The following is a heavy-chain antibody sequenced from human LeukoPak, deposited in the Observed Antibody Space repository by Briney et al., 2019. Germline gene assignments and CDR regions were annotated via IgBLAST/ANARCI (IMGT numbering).Heavy chain of an antibody. CDR1: GFTFSSYS. D-gene: IGHD4-17*01. Sequence: GGSLRLSCAASGFTFSSYSMNWVRQAPGKGLEWVSGISWNSGPIAYADSVKGRFTISRDNTKNSLYLQMNSLRTEDTALYYCAKGGVSTVTNDAFHIWGQGTMVTVSS. V-gene: IGHV3-9*01. CDR3: AKGGVSTVTNDAFHI. J-gene: IGHJ3*02. CDR2: ISWNSGPI.